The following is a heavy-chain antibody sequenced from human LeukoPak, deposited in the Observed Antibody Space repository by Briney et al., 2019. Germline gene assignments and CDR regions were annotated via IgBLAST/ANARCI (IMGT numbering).Heavy chain of an antibody. CDR1: GGSFSGYY. J-gene: IGHJ4*02. V-gene: IGHV4-34*01. D-gene: IGHD3-3*01. Sequence: SETLSLTCAVYGGSFSGYYWSWIRQPPGKGLEWIGEINHGGSTNYNPSLKSRVTISVDTSKNQFSLKLSSVTAADTAVYYCARAGYYTRFFDYWGQGTLVTVSS. CDR3: ARAGYYTRFFDY. CDR2: INHGGST.